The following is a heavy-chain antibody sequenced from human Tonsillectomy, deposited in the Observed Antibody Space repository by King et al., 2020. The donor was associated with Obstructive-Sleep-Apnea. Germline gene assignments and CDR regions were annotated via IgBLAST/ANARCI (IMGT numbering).Heavy chain of an antibody. CDR3: ARGGYSYGPPDS. CDR1: GGSISSYY. D-gene: IGHD5-18*01. CDR2: IYYIGST. V-gene: IGHV4-59*01. Sequence: QLQESGPGLVKPSETLSLTCTVSGGSISSYYWSWIRQPPGKVLEWIGCIYYIGSTNYNPSPKSRGTISVDTSKHQFSLNLTAVTAADTAVYYCARGGYSYGPPDSWGQGTLVTVSS. J-gene: IGHJ4*02.